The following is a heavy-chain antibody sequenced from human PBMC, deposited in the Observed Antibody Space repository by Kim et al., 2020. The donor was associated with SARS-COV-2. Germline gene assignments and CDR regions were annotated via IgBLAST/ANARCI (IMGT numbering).Heavy chain of an antibody. V-gene: IGHV3-30*04. CDR2: ISYDGSNK. Sequence: GGSLRLSCAASGFTFSSYAMHWVRQAPGKGLEWVAVISYDGSNKYYADSVKGRFTISRDNSKNTLYLQMNSLRAEDTAVYYCARDRRQQLVPESPYYYYYGMDVWGQGTTVTVSS. CDR3: ARDRRQQLVPESPYYYYYGMDV. J-gene: IGHJ6*02. D-gene: IGHD6-13*01. CDR1: GFTFSSYA.